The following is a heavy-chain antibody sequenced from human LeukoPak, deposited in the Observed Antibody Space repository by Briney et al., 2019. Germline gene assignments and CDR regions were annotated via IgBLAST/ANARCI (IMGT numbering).Heavy chain of an antibody. CDR2: INHSGST. D-gene: IGHD1-26*01. CDR1: GGSFSGYY. Sequence: SETLSLTCAVYGGSFSGYYWSWIRQPPGKGLEWIGEINHSGSTNYNPSLKSRVTISVDTSKNQFSLKLSSKTAADTAVYYCATSLLGATTFFDYWGQGTLVTVSS. V-gene: IGHV4-34*01. J-gene: IGHJ4*02. CDR3: ATSLLGATTFFDY.